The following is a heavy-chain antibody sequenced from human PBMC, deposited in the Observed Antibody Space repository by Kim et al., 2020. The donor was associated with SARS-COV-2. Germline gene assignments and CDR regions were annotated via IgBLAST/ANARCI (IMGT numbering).Heavy chain of an antibody. J-gene: IGHJ4*02. V-gene: IGHV3-48*02. Sequence: NTYYADSVKGRVTISRDSAKHSLYLQMNSLRDEDTAFYYCTRDPHALDYWGQGTLVTVSS. CDR3: TRDPHALDY. CDR2: NT.